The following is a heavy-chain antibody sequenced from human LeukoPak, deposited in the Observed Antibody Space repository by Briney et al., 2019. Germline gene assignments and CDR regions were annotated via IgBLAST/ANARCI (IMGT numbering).Heavy chain of an antibody. CDR2: IKQDGSEK. CDR3: AREDYNWKQRRGLIGY. Sequence: GGSLRLSCVPSGFTFSSYWMSWVRQAPGKGLEWVANIKQDGSEKYYVDSVKGRFTISRDNAKNSLYLQMNSLRAEDTAVYYCAREDYNWKQRRGLIGYWGQGTLVTVSS. CDR1: GFTFSSYW. V-gene: IGHV3-7*01. D-gene: IGHD1-1*01. J-gene: IGHJ4*02.